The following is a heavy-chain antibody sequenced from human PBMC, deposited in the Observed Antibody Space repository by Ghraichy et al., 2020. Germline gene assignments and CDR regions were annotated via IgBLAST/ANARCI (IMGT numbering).Heavy chain of an antibody. CDR3: AKDQKLALWVQNYGMDV. CDR2: ISGSGGST. J-gene: IGHJ6*02. D-gene: IGHD5-18*01. CDR1: GFTFSSYA. V-gene: IGHV3-23*01. Sequence: GGSLRLSCAASGFTFSSYAMSWVRQAPGKGLEWVSAISGSGGSTYYEDSVKGRFTISRDNSKNTLYLQMNSLRAEDTAVYYCAKDQKLALWVQNYGMDVWGQGTTVTVSS.